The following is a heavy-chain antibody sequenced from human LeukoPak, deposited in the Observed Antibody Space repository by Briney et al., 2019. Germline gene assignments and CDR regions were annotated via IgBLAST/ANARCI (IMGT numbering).Heavy chain of an antibody. CDR3: ARDYYVYYSDTGTTPWFEP. V-gene: IGHV3-20*04. D-gene: IGHD3-10*01. CDR2: INWNGGST. CDR1: GFNFDDYG. J-gene: IGHJ5*02. Sequence: PGGSLRLSCAASGFNFDDYGMSWVRQAPGKGLEWVYGINWNGGSTGYADSVKGRFTISRDNAKNSLYLQMNRLRAEDTAVYYCARDYYVYYSDTGTTPWFEPWGQGTLVTVSS.